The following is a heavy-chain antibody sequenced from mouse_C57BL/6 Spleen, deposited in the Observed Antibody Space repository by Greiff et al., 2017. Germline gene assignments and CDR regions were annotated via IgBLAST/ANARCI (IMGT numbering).Heavy chain of an antibody. V-gene: IGHV1-50*01. CDR2: IDPSDSYT. D-gene: IGHD2-3*01. CDR1: GYTFTSYW. Sequence: QVQLQQPGAELVKPGASVKLSCKASGYTFTSYWMQWVKQRPGQGLEWIGEIDPSDSYTNYNQKFKGKATLTVDTSSSTAYMQLSSLTSEDSAVYYCARRGGYFDPAWFAYWGQGTLVTVSA. CDR3: ARRGGYFDPAWFAY. J-gene: IGHJ3*01.